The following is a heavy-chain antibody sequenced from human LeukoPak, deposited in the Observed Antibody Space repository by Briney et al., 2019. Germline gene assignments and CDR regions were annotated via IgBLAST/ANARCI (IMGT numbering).Heavy chain of an antibody. J-gene: IGHJ4*02. CDR3: ARLTDGDYFDY. Sequence: PGGSLRLSCAASGFTFTNYWMTWVRKAPGKGLEWVANIKQDGSEKYYVDSVEGRFTISRDNAKNSLFLQMTSLRAEDTAVYYCARLTDGDYFDYWGQGTLVTVSS. CDR2: IKQDGSEK. D-gene: IGHD5-24*01. V-gene: IGHV3-7*05. CDR1: GFTFTNYW.